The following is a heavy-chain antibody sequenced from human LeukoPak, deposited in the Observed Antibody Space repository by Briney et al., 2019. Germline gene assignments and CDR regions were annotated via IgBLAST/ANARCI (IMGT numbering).Heavy chain of an antibody. CDR2: ISYDGSNK. J-gene: IGHJ4*02. CDR1: GFTFSSYG. V-gene: IGHV3-30*18. D-gene: IGHD2-2*01. Sequence: PGRSLRLSCAASGFTFSSYGMHWVRQAPGKGLEWVAVISYDGSNKYYADSVKGRFTISRDNSKNTLYLQMNSLRAEDTAVYYCAKDLTSRGFYCSSTSCYAYGGYFDYWGQGTLVTVSS. CDR3: AKDLTSRGFYCSSTSCYAYGGYFDY.